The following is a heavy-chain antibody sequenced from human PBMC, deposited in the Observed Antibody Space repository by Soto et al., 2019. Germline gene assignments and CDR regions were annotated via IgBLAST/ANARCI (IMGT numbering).Heavy chain of an antibody. V-gene: IGHV3-48*03. CDR1: GFTLRSYE. Sequence: PXGSLRLSCAASGFTLRSYEVNWVRHSPGKGLEWVSYISSSGSTVYYADSVKGRFTISRDNAKNSLYLQMNSLRAEDTAVYFCARVRATHAIRRGFDYWGRGTLVTVSS. D-gene: IGHD5-12*01. CDR2: ISSSGSTV. J-gene: IGHJ4*02. CDR3: ARVRATHAIRRGFDY.